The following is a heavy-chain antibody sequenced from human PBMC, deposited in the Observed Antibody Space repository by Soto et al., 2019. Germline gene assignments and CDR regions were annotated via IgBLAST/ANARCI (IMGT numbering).Heavy chain of an antibody. V-gene: IGHV3-53*02. Sequence: VQLVETGGGLIQPGGSLRLSCAASGFTVNSNYMSWVRQAPGKGLEWVSVIYSGGSTYYADSVKGRFTISRDNSKNTLDLQMNSLRAEDTAVYYCARVYDSSGYYPYFDYWGQGTLVTVSS. CDR1: GFTVNSNY. D-gene: IGHD3-22*01. J-gene: IGHJ4*02. CDR3: ARVYDSSGYYPYFDY. CDR2: IYSGGST.